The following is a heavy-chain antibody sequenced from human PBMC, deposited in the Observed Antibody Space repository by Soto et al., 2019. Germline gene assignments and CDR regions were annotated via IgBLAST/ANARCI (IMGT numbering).Heavy chain of an antibody. CDR3: TTERLTKVVTPGCLGY. CDR1: GFTFSNAW. CDR2: IKSKTDGGKT. V-gene: IGHV3-15*01. D-gene: IGHD4-17*01. Sequence: EVQLVESGGGLVKPGGSLRLSCAASGFTFSNAWMSWVRQAPGKGLEWVGRIKSKTDGGKTDYAAPVKGRFTISRDDSTNTLYLQMNSLKTEDTAVYYCTTERLTKVVTPGCLGYWGQGTLVTVSS. J-gene: IGHJ4*02.